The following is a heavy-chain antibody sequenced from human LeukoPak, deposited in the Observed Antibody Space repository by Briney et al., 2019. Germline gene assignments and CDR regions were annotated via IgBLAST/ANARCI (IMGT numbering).Heavy chain of an antibody. CDR2: ISTNGGTT. D-gene: IGHD3-3*01. J-gene: IGHJ4*02. CDR1: GFIFSNYA. Sequence: PGGSLTLSCSASGFIFSNYAMHWVRQAPGKGLEYVSAISTNGGTTYYADSVKGRFTISRDNSKNTLYVQVSSLRAEDTAVYYCVKGMRNYDFWSGFDYWGQGTLVTVSS. V-gene: IGHV3-64*05. CDR3: VKGMRNYDFWSGFDY.